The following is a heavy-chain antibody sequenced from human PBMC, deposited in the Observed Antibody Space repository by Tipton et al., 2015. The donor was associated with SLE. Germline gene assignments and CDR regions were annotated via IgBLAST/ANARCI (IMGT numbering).Heavy chain of an antibody. V-gene: IGHV4-34*01. CDR3: ASGGRYRPMVKRVFDY. J-gene: IGHJ4*02. CDR2: INHSGST. D-gene: IGHD5-18*01. CDR1: GGSFSGYY. Sequence: TLSLTCAVYGGSFSGYYWSWIRQPPGKGLEWIGEINHSGSTNYNPSLKSRVTISVDTSKNQFSLNLTSVTAADTAVYYCASGGRYRPMVKRVFDYWGQGTLVTVSS.